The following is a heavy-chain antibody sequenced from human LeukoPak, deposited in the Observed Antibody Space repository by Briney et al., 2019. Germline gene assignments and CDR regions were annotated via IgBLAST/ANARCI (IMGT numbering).Heavy chain of an antibody. CDR1: GGSINRTSYY. CDR3: ASEFLEWSYYFDL. J-gene: IGHJ4*02. Sequence: SETLSLTCSVSGGSINRTSYYWGWIRQSPGKGLEWVGSIYYSGYTFYNPSLKSRVTISVDASKNQFSLKLTSVTAADTAVYYCASEFLEWSYYFDLWGQGTLVTVSS. V-gene: IGHV4-39*02. CDR2: IYYSGYT. D-gene: IGHD3-3*01.